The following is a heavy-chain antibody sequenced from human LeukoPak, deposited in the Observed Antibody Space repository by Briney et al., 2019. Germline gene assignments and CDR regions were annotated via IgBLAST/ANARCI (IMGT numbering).Heavy chain of an antibody. D-gene: IGHD1-26*01. Sequence: PSETLSLTCTVSGYSISSGYYWGWIRQPPGKGLEWIGSIYHSGSTYYNPSLKSRVTISVDTSKNQFSLKLSSVTAADTAVYYCARVLSGSSHHDAFDIWGQGTMVTVSS. CDR1: GYSISSGYY. V-gene: IGHV4-38-2*02. CDR2: IYHSGST. J-gene: IGHJ3*02. CDR3: ARVLSGSSHHDAFDI.